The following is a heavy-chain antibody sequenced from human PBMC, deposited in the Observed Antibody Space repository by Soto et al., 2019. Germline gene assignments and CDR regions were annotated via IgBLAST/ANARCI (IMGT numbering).Heavy chain of an antibody. CDR2: ITDTGGDT. V-gene: IGHV3-23*01. J-gene: IGHJ4*02. D-gene: IGHD3-22*01. Sequence: GGSLRLSCVASGFTFGSRAMSWVRQAPGEGLEWVSTITDTGGDTKYADSVRGRFTIYRDNSKNTLNLEMNSLRVEDTAVYYCARIPNDNSGTIFDYWGQGTLVTVSS. CDR1: GFTFGSRA. CDR3: ARIPNDNSGTIFDY.